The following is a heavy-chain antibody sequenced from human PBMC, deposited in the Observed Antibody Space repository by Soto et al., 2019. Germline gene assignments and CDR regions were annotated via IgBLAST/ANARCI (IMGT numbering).Heavy chain of an antibody. CDR1: GGTFSSYA. Sequence: ASVKVSCKASGGTFSSYAISWVRQAPGQGLEWMGGIIPIFGTANYAQKFQGRVTITADESTSTAYMELSSLRSEDTAVYYCAFVSYSSSWNWFDPWGQGTLVTVSS. J-gene: IGHJ5*02. CDR2: IIPIFGTA. D-gene: IGHD6-13*01. CDR3: AFVSYSSSWNWFDP. V-gene: IGHV1-69*13.